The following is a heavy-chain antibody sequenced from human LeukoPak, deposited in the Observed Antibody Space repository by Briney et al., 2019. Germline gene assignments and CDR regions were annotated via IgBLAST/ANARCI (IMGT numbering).Heavy chain of an antibody. CDR3: AKERYYYDSSGQFDY. CDR2: ISGSGGST. Sequence: GGSLRLSCAASGFTFSSYAMSWVRQAPGKGLEWVSSISGSGGSTYYADSVKGRFTISRDNSKNTLYLQMNSLRAEDTAVYYCAKERYYYDSSGQFDYWGQGTLVTASS. CDR1: GFTFSSYA. V-gene: IGHV3-23*01. D-gene: IGHD3-22*01. J-gene: IGHJ4*02.